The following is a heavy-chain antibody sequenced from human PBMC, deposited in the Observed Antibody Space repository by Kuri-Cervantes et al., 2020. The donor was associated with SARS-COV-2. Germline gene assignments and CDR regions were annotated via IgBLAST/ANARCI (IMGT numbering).Heavy chain of an antibody. Sequence: ASVKVSCKASGGTFSNYALSWVRQAPGQGLEWMGWMNPNSGNTDYAQKFQGRVTMTRNTSVSTAYMELSSLRSEDTAVYYCARAPGRYCSSTSCARGAFDIWGQGTRVT. CDR3: ARAPGRYCSSTSCARGAFDI. CDR2: MNPNSGNT. V-gene: IGHV1-8*02. J-gene: IGHJ3*02. CDR1: GGTFSNYA. D-gene: IGHD2-2*01.